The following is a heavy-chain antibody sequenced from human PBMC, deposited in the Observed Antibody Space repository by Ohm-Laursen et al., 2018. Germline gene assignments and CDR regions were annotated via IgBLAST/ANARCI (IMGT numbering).Heavy chain of an antibody. V-gene: IGHV3-23*01. CDR3: AKDRGRDEYYFDY. CDR1: GFIFNNYA. Sequence: SLRLSCTASGFIFNNYAMSWVRQAPGRGLEWVSAISGSGGSTYYADSVKGRFTISRDNSKNTLYLQMNSLRAEGTAVYYCAKDRGRDEYYFDYWGQGTLVTVSS. J-gene: IGHJ4*02. CDR2: ISGSGGST. D-gene: IGHD5-24*01.